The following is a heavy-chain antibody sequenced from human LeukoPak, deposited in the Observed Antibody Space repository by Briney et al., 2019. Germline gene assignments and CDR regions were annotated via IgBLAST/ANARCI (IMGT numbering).Heavy chain of an antibody. V-gene: IGHV3-9*01. D-gene: IGHD3-22*01. Sequence: SLRLSCAASGFTFDDYAMHWVRQAPGKGLEWVSGISWNSGSIGYADSVKGRFTISRDNAKNSLYLQMNSLRAEDTALYYCAKDQNYDSSGYPRGFDYWGQGTLVTVSS. J-gene: IGHJ4*02. CDR1: GFTFDDYA. CDR3: AKDQNYDSSGYPRGFDY. CDR2: ISWNSGSI.